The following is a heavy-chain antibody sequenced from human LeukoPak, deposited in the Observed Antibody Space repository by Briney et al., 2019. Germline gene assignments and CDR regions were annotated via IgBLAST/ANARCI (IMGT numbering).Heavy chain of an antibody. CDR2: ISYDGNNK. CDR3: ARMGAVTDAFDY. Sequence: GGSLRLSCAASGFTFSNYAMHWVRQAPGKGLEWVAVISYDGNNKYYADPVKGRFTISRDISKNTLYLQMNSLRTEDTAMYFCARMGAVTDAFDYWGQGTLVTVSS. V-gene: IGHV3-30-3*01. J-gene: IGHJ4*02. CDR1: GFTFSNYA. D-gene: IGHD6-19*01.